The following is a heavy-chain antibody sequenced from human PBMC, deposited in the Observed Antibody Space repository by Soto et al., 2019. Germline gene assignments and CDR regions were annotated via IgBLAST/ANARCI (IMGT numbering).Heavy chain of an antibody. CDR2: STNKINSYTT. CDR3: ARRGSGRYSDY. J-gene: IGHJ4*02. CDR1: GFTLDDYS. D-gene: IGHD1-26*01. V-gene: IGHV3-72*01. Sequence: EVQLVESGGGLVQPGGSLRLSCAVSGFTLDDYSMDWVRQVPGKGLEWVARSTNKINSYTTEYAASVKGRFTISRDGSLSSLYLQMNSLKSEDTAMYYCARRGSGRYSDYWGQGTLVTVSS.